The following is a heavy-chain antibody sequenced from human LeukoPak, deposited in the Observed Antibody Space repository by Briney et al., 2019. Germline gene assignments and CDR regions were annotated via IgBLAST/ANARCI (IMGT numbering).Heavy chain of an antibody. D-gene: IGHD3-10*01. CDR3: ARGRGLRITMVRGVIFWFDP. J-gene: IGHJ5*02. CDR1: GGSFSGYY. V-gene: IGHV4-34*01. CDR2: INHSGST. Sequence: SETLSLTCAVYGGSFSGYYWSWIRQPPGKGLEWIGEINHSGSTNYNPSLKSRVTISVDTSKNQFSLKLSSVTAADTAVYYCARGRGLRITMVRGVIFWFDPWGQGTPVTVSS.